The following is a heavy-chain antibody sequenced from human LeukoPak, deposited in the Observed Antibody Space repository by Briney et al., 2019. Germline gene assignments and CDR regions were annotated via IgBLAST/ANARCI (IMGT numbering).Heavy chain of an antibody. CDR3: AKAILDMTTVTSFDY. V-gene: IGHV3-9*01. CDR2: ISWNSGSI. D-gene: IGHD4-17*01. Sequence: GGSLRLSCAASGFTFDDYAMHWVRQAPGKGLEWVSGISWNSGSIGYADSVKGRFTISRDNAKNSLYLQMNSLRAEDTALYYCAKAILDMTTVTSFDYWGQGTMVTVSS. CDR1: GFTFDDYA. J-gene: IGHJ4*02.